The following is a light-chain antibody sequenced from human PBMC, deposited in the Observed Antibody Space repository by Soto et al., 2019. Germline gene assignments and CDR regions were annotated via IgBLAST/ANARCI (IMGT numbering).Light chain of an antibody. Sequence: QSVLTQPASVSGSPGQSITISCTGTRNDVGSYNFVSWYQQHPGKAPKLMIFEDNKRPSGVSDRFSGSKSGNTASLTISGLQAEDEADYYCCSYAAGNTYVFGAGTKVTVL. CDR2: EDN. CDR1: RNDVGSYNF. CDR3: CSYAAGNTYV. V-gene: IGLV2-23*01. J-gene: IGLJ1*01.